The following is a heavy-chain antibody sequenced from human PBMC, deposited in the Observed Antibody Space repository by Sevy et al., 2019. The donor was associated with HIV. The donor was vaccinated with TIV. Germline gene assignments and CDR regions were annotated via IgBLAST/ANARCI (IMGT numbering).Heavy chain of an antibody. J-gene: IGHJ4*02. D-gene: IGHD3-22*01. CDR1: GFTFSRYW. CDR2: INTDGSTT. V-gene: IGHV3-74*01. Sequence: GGSLRLSCAASGFTFSRYWMHWVRQVPGKGLVWVSRINTDGSTTSYADSVKGRFTISRDNAKNTLYLQMHSLRVDDTAVYYCTRVVESRWEVGSSRYYPIGYWGQGTLFTVSS. CDR3: TRVVESRWEVGSSRYYPIGY.